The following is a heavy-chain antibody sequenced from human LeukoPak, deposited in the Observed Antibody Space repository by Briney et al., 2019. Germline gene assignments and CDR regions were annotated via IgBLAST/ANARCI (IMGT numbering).Heavy chain of an antibody. CDR1: GGSIRSYY. CDR3: ARYSGDYSIDY. Sequence: SETLSLTCTVSGGSIRSYYWSWIRQPPGKGLEWIGYIYYSGSTNYNPSLKSRVTISVDTSKNQFSLKLSSVTAADTAVYYCARYSGDYSIDYWGQGTLVTVSS. D-gene: IGHD4-17*01. CDR2: IYYSGST. V-gene: IGHV4-59*12. J-gene: IGHJ4*02.